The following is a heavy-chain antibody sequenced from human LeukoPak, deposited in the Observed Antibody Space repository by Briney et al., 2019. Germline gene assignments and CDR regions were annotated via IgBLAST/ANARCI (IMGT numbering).Heavy chain of an antibody. Sequence: SQTLSLTCAMSGDSVSSNSAAWNWIRQSPSRGLEWLGRTNYRSRWYKDYAVSVQSRISINADTSKNQFSLQLNSVTPEDTAVYCCARSTIGVDGAAFVIWGQGTMVTVSS. D-gene: IGHD6-19*01. CDR1: GDSVSSNSAA. CDR2: TNYRSRWYK. J-gene: IGHJ3*02. CDR3: ARSTIGVDGAAFVI. V-gene: IGHV6-1*01.